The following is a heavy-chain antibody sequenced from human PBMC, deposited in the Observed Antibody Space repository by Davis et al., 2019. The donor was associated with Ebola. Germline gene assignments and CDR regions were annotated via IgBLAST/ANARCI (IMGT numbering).Heavy chain of an antibody. CDR1: GYIFTSYA. V-gene: IGHV1-3*01. CDR3: ARDSRQWLDNDY. Sequence: AASVKVSCKASGYIFTSYAMHWVRQAPGQRLEWMGWINAGNGNTKYSQKFQGRVTITRDTSASTAYMELSSLRSEDTAVYYCARDSRQWLDNDYWGQGTLVTVSS. J-gene: IGHJ4*02. CDR2: INAGNGNT. D-gene: IGHD6-19*01.